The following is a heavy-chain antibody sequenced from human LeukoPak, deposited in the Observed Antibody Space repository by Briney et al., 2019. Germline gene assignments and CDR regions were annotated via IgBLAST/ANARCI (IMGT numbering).Heavy chain of an antibody. D-gene: IGHD6-13*01. J-gene: IGHJ1*01. CDR1: GGSISSYY. CDR2: IYYSGST. CDR3: ASHGIAAAGFAEYFQH. Sequence: PSETLFLTCTVSGGSISSYYWSWIRQPPGKGLEWIGYIYYSGSTNYNPSLKSRVTISVDTSKNQFSLKLSSVTAADTAVYYCASHGIAAAGFAEYFQHWGQGTLVTVSS. V-gene: IGHV4-59*01.